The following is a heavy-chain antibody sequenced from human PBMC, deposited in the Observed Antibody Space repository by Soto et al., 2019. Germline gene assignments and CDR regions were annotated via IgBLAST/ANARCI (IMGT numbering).Heavy chain of an antibody. CDR3: ARIEDCGGDCYRFDP. CDR1: GGTFSSYA. V-gene: IGHV1-69*13. Sequence: SVKVSCKASGGTFSSYAISWVRQAPGQGLEWMGGIIPIFGTANYAQKFQGRVTITADESTSTAYMELSSLRSEDTAVYYCARIEDCGGDCYRFDPWGQGTLVTVS. D-gene: IGHD2-21*02. J-gene: IGHJ5*02. CDR2: IIPIFGTA.